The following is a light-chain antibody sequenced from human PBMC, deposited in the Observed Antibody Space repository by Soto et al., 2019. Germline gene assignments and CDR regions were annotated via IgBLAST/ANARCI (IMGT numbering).Light chain of an antibody. CDR1: SSNIGAGYD. CDR3: QSYDSSLSVFHVV. Sequence: QSVLTQPPSVSGAPGQRVTISCTGSSSNIGAGYDVHWYQQLPGTAPKLLIYGNSNRPSGVPDRFSGSKSGTSASLAITGLRAEDEADYYCQSYDSSLSVFHVVFGGGTKVTVL. V-gene: IGLV1-40*01. CDR2: GNS. J-gene: IGLJ2*01.